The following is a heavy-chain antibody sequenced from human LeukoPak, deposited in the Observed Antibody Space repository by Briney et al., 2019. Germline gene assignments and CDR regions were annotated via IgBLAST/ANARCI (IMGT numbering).Heavy chain of an antibody. J-gene: IGHJ4*02. CDR2: IRYDGSNK. CDR3: AKDKYQLRPWPLDY. CDR1: GFTFSSYA. V-gene: IGHV3-30*02. D-gene: IGHD2-2*01. Sequence: PGGSLRLSCVASGFTFSSYAMSWVRQAPGKGLEWVAFIRYDGSNKYYADSVKGRFTISRDNSKNTLYLQMNSLRAEDTAVYYCAKDKYQLRPWPLDYWGQGTLVTVSS.